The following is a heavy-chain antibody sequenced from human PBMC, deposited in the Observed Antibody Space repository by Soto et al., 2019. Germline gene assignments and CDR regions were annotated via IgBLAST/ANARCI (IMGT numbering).Heavy chain of an antibody. V-gene: IGHV4-59*01. J-gene: IGHJ5*02. CDR2: IYYSGST. CDR1: GGSISSYY. D-gene: IGHD3-3*01. CDR3: ARENKYDFWSGSNWFDP. Sequence: SETLSLTCTVSGGSISSYYWSWIRQPPGKGLEWIGYIYYSGSTNYNPSLKSRVTIPVDTSKNQFSLKLSSVTAADTAVYYCARENKYDFWSGSNWFDPWGQGTLVTVSS.